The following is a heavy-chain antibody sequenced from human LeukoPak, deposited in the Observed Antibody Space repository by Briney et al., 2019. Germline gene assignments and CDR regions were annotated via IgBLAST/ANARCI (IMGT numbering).Heavy chain of an antibody. CDR1: GGSIRSTTYY. CDR3: ARGRNYYDSSGYYPYYFDY. Sequence: ASETLSLTCSVSGGSIRSTTYYWGWIRQPPGKGLEWIGSIYYSGNTYYSPSLMSRVTISVDTSKNQFSLKLSSVTAADTAVCYCARGRNYYDSSGYYPYYFDYWGQGTLVTVSS. J-gene: IGHJ4*02. CDR2: IYYSGNT. D-gene: IGHD3-22*01. V-gene: IGHV4-39*01.